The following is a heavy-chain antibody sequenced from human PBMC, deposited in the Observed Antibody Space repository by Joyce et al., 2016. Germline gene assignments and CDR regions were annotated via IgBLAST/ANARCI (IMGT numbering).Heavy chain of an antibody. CDR3: ARDDFYDSTDYREYFQH. D-gene: IGHD3-22*01. V-gene: IGHV1-69*08. J-gene: IGHJ1*01. Sequence: QVQLVQSGAEVKTPGYSVKVSCKASGGTLSKYTISWVRQAPGQGLEWMGRIIPILGIANFAQKFQGRVTLSADRSTDTAYMELSSLRFEDTAIYYCARDDFYDSTDYREYFQHWGQGTLVTVSS. CDR2: IIPILGIA. CDR1: GGTLSKYT.